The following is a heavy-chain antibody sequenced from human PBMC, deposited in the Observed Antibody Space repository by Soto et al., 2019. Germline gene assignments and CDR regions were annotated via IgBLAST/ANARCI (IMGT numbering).Heavy chain of an antibody. Sequence: HPGGSLSLSCAASGFTFSGSAMHWVRQASGKGLEWVGRIRSKANSYATAYAASVKGRFTISRDDSKNTAYLQMNSLRAEDTAVYYCARVDPDAFDIWGQGTMVTVSS. CDR1: GFTFSGSA. V-gene: IGHV3-73*01. J-gene: IGHJ3*02. CDR3: ARVDPDAFDI. CDR2: IRSKANSYAT.